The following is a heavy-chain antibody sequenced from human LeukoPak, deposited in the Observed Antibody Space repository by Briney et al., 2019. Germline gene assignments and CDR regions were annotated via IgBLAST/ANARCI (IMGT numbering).Heavy chain of an antibody. J-gene: IGHJ3*02. D-gene: IGHD3-22*01. Sequence: GESLKISCKGSGYSFTNYWIGWVRQMPGKGLEWMGIIYPGDSNTRYSPSFQGQVTISADKSITTAHLQWSSLKASDTAMHYCARRRDYSDSSGYYDAFDIWGQGTMVTVSS. CDR3: ARRRDYSDSSGYYDAFDI. CDR1: GYSFTNYW. V-gene: IGHV5-51*01. CDR2: IYPGDSNT.